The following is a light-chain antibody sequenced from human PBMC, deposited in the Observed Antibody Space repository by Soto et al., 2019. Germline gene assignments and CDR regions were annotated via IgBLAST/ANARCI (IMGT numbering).Light chain of an antibody. CDR2: HAS. Sequence: EIVMTQSPATLSVSPGERATLSCRASQSVSNNLAWYQQKPGQAPRLLIYHASTRANGIPARFSGSGSGTEFTLTISSLQAEDFAVYYCQQYNKWPLTFGGGTTVEIK. J-gene: IGKJ4*01. CDR3: QQYNKWPLT. CDR1: QSVSNN. V-gene: IGKV3-15*01.